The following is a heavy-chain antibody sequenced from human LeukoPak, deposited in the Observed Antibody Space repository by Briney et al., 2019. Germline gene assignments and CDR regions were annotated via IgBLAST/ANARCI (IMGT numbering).Heavy chain of an antibody. D-gene: IGHD3-10*01. CDR3: ARAPSGYGSGSYNPYYYYYYMGV. Sequence: GASVKVSCKASGYTFTSYAMHWVRQAPGQGLEWMGWINTNTGNPTYAQGFTGRFVFSLDTSVSTAYLQISSLKAEDTAVYYCARAPSGYGSGSYNPYYYYYYMGVWGKGTTVTVSS. CDR1: GYTFTSYA. V-gene: IGHV7-4-1*02. J-gene: IGHJ6*03. CDR2: INTNTGNP.